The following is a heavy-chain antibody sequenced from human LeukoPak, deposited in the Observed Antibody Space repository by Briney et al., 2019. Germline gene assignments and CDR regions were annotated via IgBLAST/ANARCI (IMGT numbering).Heavy chain of an antibody. J-gene: IGHJ4*02. Sequence: SETLSLTCAVYGESLSKYYWTWIRHSPGKGLEWIGEINHRGSTNLNPSLKSRVTLSVDTSKHQFSLKLTSMTAADAAVYYCASPVGSTDYWGQGTLVTVSS. D-gene: IGHD1-26*01. CDR1: GESLSKYY. CDR3: ASPVGSTDY. V-gene: IGHV4-34*01. CDR2: INHRGST.